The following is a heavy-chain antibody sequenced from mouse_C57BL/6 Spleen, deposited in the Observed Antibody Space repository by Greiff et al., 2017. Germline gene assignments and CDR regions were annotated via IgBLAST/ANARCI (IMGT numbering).Heavy chain of an antibody. CDR1: GYTFTDYY. Sequence: EVQLQQSGPELVKPGASVKISCKASGYTFTDYYMNWVKQSHGKSLEWIGDINPNNGGTSYNQKFKGKATLTVDKSSSTAYMELRSLTSEDSAVYYCAYSNDWYFDVWGTGTTVTVSS. J-gene: IGHJ1*03. D-gene: IGHD2-5*01. CDR2: INPNNGGT. V-gene: IGHV1-26*01. CDR3: AYSNDWYFDV.